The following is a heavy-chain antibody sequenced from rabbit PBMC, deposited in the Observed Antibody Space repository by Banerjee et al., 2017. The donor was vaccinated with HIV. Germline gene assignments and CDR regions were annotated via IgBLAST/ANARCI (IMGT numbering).Heavy chain of an antibody. D-gene: IGHD4-1*01. Sequence: QEQLVESGGGLVQPGGSLKLSCKASGFDFSSYGVSWVRQAPGKGLEWIGYIDPVFGTTYYANGVNGRFTISSHNAQNTLYLQLNSLTAADTATYFCVRGGSYGSGWGDYGLDLWGPGTLVTVS. CDR3: VRGGSYGSGWGDYGLDL. CDR1: GFDFSSYG. J-gene: IGHJ6*01. CDR2: IDPVFGTT. V-gene: IGHV1S47*01.